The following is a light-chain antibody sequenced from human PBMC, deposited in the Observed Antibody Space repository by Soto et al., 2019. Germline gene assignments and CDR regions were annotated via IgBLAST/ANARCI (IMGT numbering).Light chain of an antibody. CDR1: QSIGIW. CDR2: EAS. J-gene: IGKJ1*01. V-gene: IGKV1-5*03. CDR3: QQYKDYSWT. Sequence: IQMTRSPSTLSASVGDRVAITCRASQSIGIWLAWYQQKPGKAPRFLIYEASTLESGVPSRFSGSGSGTEFTLTISSLQPEDFGTYYCQQYKDYSWTFGQGTKVEIK.